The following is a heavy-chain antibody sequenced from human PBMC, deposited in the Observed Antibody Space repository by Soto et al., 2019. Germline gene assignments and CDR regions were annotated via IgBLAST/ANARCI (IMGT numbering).Heavy chain of an antibody. CDR3: VKGAAGDVSDMVVVIGIDV. D-gene: IGHD2-15*01. CDR1: GFTFSSYA. V-gene: IGHV3-23*01. CDR2: ISGSGGST. Sequence: GGSLRLSCAASGFTFSSYAMSWVRQAPGKGLEWVSAISGSGGSTYYADSVKGRFTISRDNSKNTLYLQMNSLRAEDTAVYYWVKGAAGDVSDMVVVIGIDVWGQGTRVTVS. J-gene: IGHJ6*01.